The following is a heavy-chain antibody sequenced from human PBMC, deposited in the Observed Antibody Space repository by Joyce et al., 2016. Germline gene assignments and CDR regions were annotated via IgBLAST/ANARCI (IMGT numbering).Heavy chain of an antibody. CDR1: GYTFGIYG. CDR3: ARDEGRIAAAGAYFEY. D-gene: IGHD6-13*01. Sequence: GAELKKPGASVTVSCKASGYTFGIYGISWVRQAPGQRLGWMGWINAYTGTTNYAQRFQGRVTMTTDTSTSTAYMELRSLRFDDTAVYYCARDEGRIAAAGAYFEYWGQGTLVTVSS. V-gene: IGHV1-18*01. CDR2: INAYTGTT. J-gene: IGHJ4*02.